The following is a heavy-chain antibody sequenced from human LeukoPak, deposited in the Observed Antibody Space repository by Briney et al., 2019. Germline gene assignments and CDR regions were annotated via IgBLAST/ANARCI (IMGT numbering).Heavy chain of an antibody. V-gene: IGHV3-23*01. J-gene: IGHJ3*02. Sequence: GSLRLSCAASGFTFRSDAMSWVRQAPGKGLEWVSGISGSGGTTYYADSVKGRFTISRDNSKSTLYLQMNSLRAEDTAVYYCAKAIPATVVTGVDAFDIWGQGTMVTVSS. D-gene: IGHD4-23*01. CDR2: ISGSGGTT. CDR3: AKAIPATVVTGVDAFDI. CDR1: GFTFRSDA.